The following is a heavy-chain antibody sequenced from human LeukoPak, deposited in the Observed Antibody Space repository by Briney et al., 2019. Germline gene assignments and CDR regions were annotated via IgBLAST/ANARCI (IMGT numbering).Heavy chain of an antibody. CDR1: GDSITSSSYY. Sequence: SETLSLTCTVSGDSITSSSYYWGWIRQPPGKGLEWIGSIYYSGSTYYNPSLKSRVTISVDTSKNQFSLKLSSVTAADTAVYYCARVRSGDYDFWSGSDWYFDLWGRGTLVTVSS. D-gene: IGHD3-3*01. V-gene: IGHV4-39*07. CDR3: ARVRSGDYDFWSGSDWYFDL. CDR2: IYYSGST. J-gene: IGHJ2*01.